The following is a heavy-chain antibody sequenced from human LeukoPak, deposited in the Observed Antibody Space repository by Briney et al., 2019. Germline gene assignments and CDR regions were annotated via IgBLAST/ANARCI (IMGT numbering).Heavy chain of an antibody. V-gene: IGHV3-72*01. CDR2: TRNKANSYTT. J-gene: IGHJ4*02. Sequence: GGSLRLSCAASGFTFSDHYMDWVRQAPWKGLEWVGRTRNKANSYTTEYAASVKGRFTISRDDSKNSLYLQMNSLKTEDTAVYYCARGCLERVTMVRGVITPRFGYYFDYWGQGTLVTVSS. CDR3: ARGCLERVTMVRGVITPRFGYYFDY. CDR1: GFTFSDHY. D-gene: IGHD3-10*01.